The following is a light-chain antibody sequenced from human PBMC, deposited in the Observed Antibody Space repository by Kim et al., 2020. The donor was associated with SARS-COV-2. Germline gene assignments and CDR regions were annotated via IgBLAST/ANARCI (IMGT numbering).Light chain of an antibody. CDR1: SLRSYY. J-gene: IGLJ2*01. CDR3: NSRDSNDNVV. Sequence: SSELTHDPAVSVALGQTVRSTCQGDSLRSYYATWYQQKPGQAPILVIYGKNNRPSGIPDRFSGSSSGNTASLTITGTQAGDEADYYCNSRDSNDNVVFGGGTQLT. V-gene: IGLV3-19*01. CDR2: GKN.